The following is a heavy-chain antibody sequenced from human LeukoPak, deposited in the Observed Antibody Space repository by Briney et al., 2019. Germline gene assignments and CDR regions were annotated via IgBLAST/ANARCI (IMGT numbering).Heavy chain of an antibody. Sequence: GGSLRLSCAASGFTFSSNHMSWVRQAPGKGPEGVSVIYSGGNTYYTDSVTGRFTISRDNSKNTLYLQMNSLRAEDTAVYYCAKGLLWFGEFDYWGQGTLVTVSS. J-gene: IGHJ4*02. D-gene: IGHD3-10*01. CDR3: AKGLLWFGEFDY. CDR2: IYSGGNT. CDR1: GFTFSSNH. V-gene: IGHV3-53*01.